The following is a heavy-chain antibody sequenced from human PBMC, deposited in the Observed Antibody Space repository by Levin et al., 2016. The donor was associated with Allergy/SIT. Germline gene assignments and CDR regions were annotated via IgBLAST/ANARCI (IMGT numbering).Heavy chain of an antibody. Sequence: ARGKGLEWVSLLSWDGGSTYYADSVKGRFSISRDNSKNSLYLQMNSLRPEDTAFYYCAKDVVRYSGTYRGVDYWGQGTLVTVSS. CDR2: LSWDGGST. V-gene: IGHV3-43*01. D-gene: IGHD1-26*01. CDR3: AKDVVRYSGTYRGVDY. J-gene: IGHJ4*02.